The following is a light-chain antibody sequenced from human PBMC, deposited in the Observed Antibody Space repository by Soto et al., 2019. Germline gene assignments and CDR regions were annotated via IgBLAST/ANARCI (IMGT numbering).Light chain of an antibody. CDR2: GAS. CDR1: QSVSSN. CDR3: QQYGTSPRT. Sequence: EIVMTQSPATLSVSPGERATLSCRASQSVSSNLAWYQQKPGQAPRLLIYGASTRATGIPARFSGSGSGTEFTLTISSLEPEDFALYYCQQYGTSPRTFGQGTKVDIK. J-gene: IGKJ1*01. V-gene: IGKV3-15*01.